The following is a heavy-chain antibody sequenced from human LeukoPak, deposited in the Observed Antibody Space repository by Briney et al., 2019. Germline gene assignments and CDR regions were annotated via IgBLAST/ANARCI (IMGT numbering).Heavy chain of an antibody. J-gene: IGHJ6*04. CDR2: FDPEDGET. V-gene: IGHV1-24*01. CDR1: GYTLTELS. D-gene: IGHD6-19*01. Sequence: ASVKVSCTVSGYTLTELSMHWVRQAPGKGLEWMGGFDPEDGETIYAQKFQGRVTMTEDTSTDTAYMELSSLRSEDTAVYYCATNGYSSGWYGMDVWGKGTTVTVSS. CDR3: ATNGYSSGWYGMDV.